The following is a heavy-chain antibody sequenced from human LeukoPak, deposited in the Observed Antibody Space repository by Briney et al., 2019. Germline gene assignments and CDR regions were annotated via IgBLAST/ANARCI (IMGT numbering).Heavy chain of an antibody. Sequence: SETLSLTCTVSGGSISSYYWSWIWQPPGKGLDLVGYIYYSGSTNYNPSLKSRVTISVDTSKNQFSLKLSSVTAADTAVYYCARVPYYYDSSGYYYGMDVWGQGTTVTVSS. D-gene: IGHD3-22*01. CDR1: GGSISSYY. J-gene: IGHJ6*02. CDR3: ARVPYYYDSSGYYYGMDV. V-gene: IGHV4-59*08. CDR2: IYYSGST.